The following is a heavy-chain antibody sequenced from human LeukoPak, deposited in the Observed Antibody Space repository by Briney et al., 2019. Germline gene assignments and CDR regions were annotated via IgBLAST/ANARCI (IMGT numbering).Heavy chain of an antibody. D-gene: IGHD1-26*01. CDR1: GFTFSSYA. J-gene: IGHJ4*02. V-gene: IGHV3-23*01. CDR2: ISGSGGST. CDR3: VGATGFGY. Sequence: PGGSLRLSCAASGFTFSSYAMSWVRQAPGKGLEWVSAISGSGGSTYYADSVKGRFTISRDNSKNTVFLQMNSLRAGDTAVYYCVGATGFGYWGQGTLVTVSS.